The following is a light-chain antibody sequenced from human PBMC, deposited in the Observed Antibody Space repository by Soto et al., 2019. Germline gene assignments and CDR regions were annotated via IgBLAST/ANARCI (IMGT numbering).Light chain of an antibody. CDR3: QSYDSSMSGSVV. V-gene: IGLV1-40*01. CDR2: ANS. CDR1: SSNIGAGYD. J-gene: IGLJ2*01. Sequence: QSVLTQPPSVSGAPGQRVTISCTGSSSNIGAGYDVHWYQQLPGTAPKVLIYANSHRPSGVPDRFSGSQSGTSASLAITGLLAEDEADYYCQSYDSSMSGSVVFGGGTKLTVL.